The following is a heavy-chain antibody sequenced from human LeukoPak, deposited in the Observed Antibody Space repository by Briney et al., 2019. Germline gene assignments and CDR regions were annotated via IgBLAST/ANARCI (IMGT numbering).Heavy chain of an antibody. CDR3: AKDWYSSSLGGNYYYYYMDV. CDR1: GFTFSDYY. V-gene: IGHV3-11*01. D-gene: IGHD6-6*01. CDR2: ISISGTTI. J-gene: IGHJ6*03. Sequence: GGPLRLSCAASGFTFSDYYMSWIRQAPGKGLEWISYISISGTTIYYADSVKGRFTISRDNAKNSLYLQMNSLRAEDTAVYYCAKDWYSSSLGGNYYYYYMDVWGKGTTVTVSS.